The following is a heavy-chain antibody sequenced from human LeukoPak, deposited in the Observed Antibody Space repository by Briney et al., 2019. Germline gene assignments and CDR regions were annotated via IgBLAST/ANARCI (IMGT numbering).Heavy chain of an antibody. CDR2: VYSGGST. Sequence: GGSLRLSCAASGVTVSSKDMSWVRQAPGKGLEWVSTVYSGGSTYYADPVKGRFTISRDNSKNTLFLQMNSLRAEDTAVYYCARDVDYYDIVTGYYQHFGTDVWGQGTTDTVSS. CDR1: GVTVSSKD. V-gene: IGHV3-53*01. CDR3: ARDVDYYDIVTGYYQHFGTDV. D-gene: IGHD3-9*01. J-gene: IGHJ6*02.